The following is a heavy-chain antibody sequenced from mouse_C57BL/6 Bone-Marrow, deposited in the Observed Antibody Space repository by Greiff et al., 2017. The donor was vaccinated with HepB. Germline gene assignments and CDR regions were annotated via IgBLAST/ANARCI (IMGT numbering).Heavy chain of an antibody. D-gene: IGHD1-1*01. CDR2: ISSGSSTI. CDR1: GFTFSDYG. V-gene: IGHV5-17*01. J-gene: IGHJ4*01. CDR3: ARPYYYGRGDYAMDY. Sequence: EVKLQESGGGLVKPGGSLKLSCAASGFTFSDYGMHWVRQAPEKGLEWVAYISSGSSTIYYADTVKGRFTISRDNAKNTLFLQMTSLRSEDTAMYYCARPYYYGRGDYAMDYWGQGTSVTVSS.